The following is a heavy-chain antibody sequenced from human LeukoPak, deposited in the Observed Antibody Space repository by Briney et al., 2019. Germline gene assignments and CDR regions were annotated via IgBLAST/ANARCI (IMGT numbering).Heavy chain of an antibody. V-gene: IGHV4-4*07. CDR1: GASISTFH. Sequence: SETLSLTCSVSGASISTFHWTWFRQPAGRGLEWIGLIYSSGSTLLNPSLKDRVAMSVDLTKNQLSLKLTSVTAADTAMYFCARKDGDYWGRGTLVTVSS. CDR3: ARKDGDY. CDR2: IYSSGST. J-gene: IGHJ4*02.